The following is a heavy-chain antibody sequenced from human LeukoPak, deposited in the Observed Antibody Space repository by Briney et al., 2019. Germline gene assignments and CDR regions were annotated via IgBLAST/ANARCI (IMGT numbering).Heavy chain of an antibody. D-gene: IGHD4-23*01. V-gene: IGHV3-7*05. CDR2: IKQDGSEK. CDR3: ARAPEGYTVVTIFDF. Sequence: GGSLRLSCAASGFTFSNYWMSWVRQAAGKGLEWVANIKQDGSEKYYVDSVKGRFTISRDNAKNSLYLQMNSLRAEDTAVYYCARAPEGYTVVTIFDFWGQGNLVTVSS. J-gene: IGHJ4*02. CDR1: GFTFSNYW.